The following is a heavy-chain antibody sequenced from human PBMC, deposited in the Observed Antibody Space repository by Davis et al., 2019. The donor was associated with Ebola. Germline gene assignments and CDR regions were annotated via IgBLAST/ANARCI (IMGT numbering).Heavy chain of an antibody. CDR2: INAGNGNT. D-gene: IGHD3-10*01. CDR1: GHTFTSYA. J-gene: IGHJ6*02. Sequence: AASVKVSCKASGHTFTSYAMHWVRQAPGQRLEWMGWINAGNGNTKYSQKFQGRVTITRDTSASTAYMELSSLRSEDTAVYYCARDNYGSGSYYILPGYGMDVWGQGTTVTVSS. CDR3: ARDNYGSGSYYILPGYGMDV. V-gene: IGHV1-3*01.